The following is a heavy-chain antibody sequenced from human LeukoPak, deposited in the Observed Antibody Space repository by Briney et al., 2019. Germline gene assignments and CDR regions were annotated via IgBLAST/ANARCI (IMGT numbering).Heavy chain of an antibody. D-gene: IGHD4-17*01. Sequence: PGGSLRLSCAASGFTFTSYWMHWVRQVPGKGLVWVSQINIDGSTTNYADSVKGRFTISRDNAKNTLYLQMNSLRAEDTAVYYCARNDYGDYAHAEYFQHWGQGTLVTVSS. CDR1: GFTFTSYW. V-gene: IGHV3-74*01. CDR3: ARNDYGDYAHAEYFQH. J-gene: IGHJ1*01. CDR2: INIDGSTT.